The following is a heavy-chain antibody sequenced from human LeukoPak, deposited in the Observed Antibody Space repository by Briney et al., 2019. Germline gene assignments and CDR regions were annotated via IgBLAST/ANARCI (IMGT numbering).Heavy chain of an antibody. CDR2: INHSGST. CDR1: GGSFSGYY. V-gene: IGHV4-34*01. CDR3: ARNMMWNIVATPFDY. Sequence: SETLSLTCAIYGGSFSGYYWSRIRQPPGKGLEWIGEINHSGSTNYNPSLKSRVTISVDTSKNQFSLKLSSVTAADTAVYYCARNMMWNIVATPFDYWGQGTLVTVSS. J-gene: IGHJ4*02. D-gene: IGHD5-12*01.